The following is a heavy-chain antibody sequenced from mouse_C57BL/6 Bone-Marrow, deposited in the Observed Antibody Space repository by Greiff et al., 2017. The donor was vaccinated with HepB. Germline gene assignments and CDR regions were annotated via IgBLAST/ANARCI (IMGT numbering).Heavy chain of an antibody. CDR3: AREGGSNWNYFDY. V-gene: IGHV5-4*01. J-gene: IGHJ2*01. D-gene: IGHD2-5*01. CDR2: ISDGGSYT. CDR1: GFPFSSYA. Sequence: EVQGVESGGGLVKPGGSLKLSCAASGFPFSSYAMSWVRQTPEKRLEWVATISDGGSYTYYPDNVKGRFTISRDNAKNNLYLQMSHLKSEDTAMYYCAREGGSNWNYFDYWGQGTTLTVSS.